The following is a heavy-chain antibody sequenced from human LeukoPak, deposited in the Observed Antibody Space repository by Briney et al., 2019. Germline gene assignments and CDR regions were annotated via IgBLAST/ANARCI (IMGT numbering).Heavy chain of an antibody. D-gene: IGHD6-6*01. CDR1: GFTFRSYG. J-gene: IGHJ4*02. Sequence: GRSLRLSCAASGFTFRSYGMHWVRQAPGKGLEWVAVISYDGGNKYYADSVKGRFTISRDNSKNTLYLQMNGLRAEDTAVYYCARLGYSSSLPDYWGRGTLVTVSS. CDR3: ARLGYSSSLPDY. V-gene: IGHV3-30*03. CDR2: ISYDGGNK.